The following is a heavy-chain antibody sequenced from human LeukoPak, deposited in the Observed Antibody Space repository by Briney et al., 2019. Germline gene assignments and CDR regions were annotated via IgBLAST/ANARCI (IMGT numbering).Heavy chain of an antibody. Sequence: GGSLRLSCEASGFTFSNYWMSWVRQAPGKGLEWVANIKYDGSEKYYADSVTGRFTISRDNGKNSLYVQMNSLTVEDTAVYYCAREQGRTPANWGQGTLVTVSS. V-gene: IGHV3-7*01. CDR2: IKYDGSEK. D-gene: IGHD1-14*01. J-gene: IGHJ4*02. CDR1: GFTFSNYW. CDR3: AREQGRTPAN.